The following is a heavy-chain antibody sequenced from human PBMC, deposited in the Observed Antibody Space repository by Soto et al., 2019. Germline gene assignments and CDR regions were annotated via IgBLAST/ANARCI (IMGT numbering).Heavy chain of an antibody. CDR3: AKDYYGDFWSFDY. CDR2: ISGSGGSP. J-gene: IGHJ4*02. D-gene: IGHD4-17*01. Sequence: GSLRPFCSSPGFRFSSFAMNWVRQAPGKGLEWVSVISGSGGSPYYADSVKGRFTISRDNSKSTLFLQMNSLRAEDTAVYYCAKDYYGDFWSFDYWGQGTLVTVSS. V-gene: IGHV3-23*01. CDR1: GFRFSSFA.